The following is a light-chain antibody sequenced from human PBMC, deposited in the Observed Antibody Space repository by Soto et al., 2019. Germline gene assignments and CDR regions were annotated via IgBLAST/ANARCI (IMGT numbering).Light chain of an antibody. CDR2: SND. J-gene: IGLJ2*01. CDR3: AAWDGSLNGVL. V-gene: IGLV1-44*01. CDR1: SSNIGSNT. Sequence: QAVVTQPPSASGTPGQRVTLSCSGSSSNIGSNTVNWYQQLPGTAPKLLIYSNDQRPSGVPDRFSGSKSGTSASLAISGLQSEDEADYYCAAWDGSLNGVLFGGGTKLTVL.